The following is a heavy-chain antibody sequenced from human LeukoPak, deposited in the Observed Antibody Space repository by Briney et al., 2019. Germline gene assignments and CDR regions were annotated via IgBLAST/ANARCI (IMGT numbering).Heavy chain of an antibody. CDR1: GDSVNSNTYY. J-gene: IGHJ6*03. Sequence: SETLSRTCSVSGDSVNSNTYYWGWIRQSPGRGLEWIGNVYYSGTTYYNPSLESRVTISADTSRNQFSLRLNSVTVADTAIYYCARQGSFYYYYYMDVWGKGTTVTVSS. D-gene: IGHD3-10*01. V-gene: IGHV4-39*01. CDR3: ARQGSFYYYYYMDV. CDR2: VYYSGTT.